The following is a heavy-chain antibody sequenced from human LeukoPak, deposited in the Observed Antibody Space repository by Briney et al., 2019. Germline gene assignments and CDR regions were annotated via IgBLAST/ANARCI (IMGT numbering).Heavy chain of an antibody. J-gene: IGHJ4*02. CDR1: GYTFSGHG. Sequence: GASVKVSCKASGYTFSGHGYTWVRQAPGQGLEWMGWISAYNGNTDYAQKFQGRVTMTTDTSTSTAYMELRSLRSDDTAVYFCARAYYHDTSSYQGFDFWGQGTLVTVSS. V-gene: IGHV1-18*01. D-gene: IGHD3-22*01. CDR2: ISAYNGNT. CDR3: ARAYYHDTSSYQGFDF.